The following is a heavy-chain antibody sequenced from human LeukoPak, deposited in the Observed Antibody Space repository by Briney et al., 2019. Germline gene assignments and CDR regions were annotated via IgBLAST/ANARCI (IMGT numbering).Heavy chain of an antibody. CDR3: ARGDRTSTHFDF. D-gene: IGHD1-1*01. V-gene: IGHV5-51*01. J-gene: IGHJ4*02. Sequence: GGSLKISCQCSGFTFTNHWIGWVRQMPGKGLEWMGIIHPGESDTIYSPPFQGQVIISADRAVSTAYLQWTSLKAPDTAMYFCARGDRTSTHFDFWGQGTLVTVSS. CDR1: GFTFTNHW. CDR2: IHPGESDT.